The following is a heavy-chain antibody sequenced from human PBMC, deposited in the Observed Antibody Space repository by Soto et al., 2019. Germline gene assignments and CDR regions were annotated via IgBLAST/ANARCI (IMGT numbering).Heavy chain of an antibody. CDR3: AKDIEGRPHTVSHFDY. D-gene: IGHD4-17*01. CDR1: GFTFSTYA. Sequence: EVQLLESGGGLVQPGGSLTLSCAASGFTFSTYAMTWVRQAPGKGLEWVSSIVASGSGSYYADSVKGRFTLSRDNSRNTLYLQMSSLSADDPAVYYWAKDIEGRPHTVSHFDYWGQGTLVTVSS. J-gene: IGHJ4*02. CDR2: IVASGSGS. V-gene: IGHV3-23*01.